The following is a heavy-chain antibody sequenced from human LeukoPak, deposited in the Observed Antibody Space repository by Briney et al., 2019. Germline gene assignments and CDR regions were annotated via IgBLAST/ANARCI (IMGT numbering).Heavy chain of an antibody. V-gene: IGHV1-18*01. Sequence: AASVKVSCKASGYTFTSYGISWVRQAPGQGLEWMGWISAYNGNTNYAQKLQGRVTMTTDTSTSTAYMELRSLRSDDTAVYYCARPKDYYYDSSGHYFDYWGQGTLVTVSS. J-gene: IGHJ4*02. D-gene: IGHD3-22*01. CDR1: GYTFTSYG. CDR3: ARPKDYYYDSSGHYFDY. CDR2: ISAYNGNT.